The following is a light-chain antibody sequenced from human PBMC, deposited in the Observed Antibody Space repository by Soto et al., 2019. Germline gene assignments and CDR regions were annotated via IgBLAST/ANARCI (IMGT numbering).Light chain of an antibody. CDR1: NSNIGSNT. J-gene: IGLJ2*01. CDR2: SNN. CDR3: AAWDDSLNGLL. V-gene: IGLV1-44*01. Sequence: QSVLTQPPSASGTPGQRVTIFCSGSNSNIGSNTVNWYQQLPGTPPKLLIYSNNQRPSGVPDRFSGSKSGTSASLAISGLLSEDEADYYCAAWDDSLNGLLFGGGTKLTVL.